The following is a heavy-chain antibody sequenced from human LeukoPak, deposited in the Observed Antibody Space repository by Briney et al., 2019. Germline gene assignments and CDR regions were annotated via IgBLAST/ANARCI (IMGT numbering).Heavy chain of an antibody. J-gene: IGHJ4*02. CDR1: GFTFSSYS. CDR2: ISSSSSTI. CDR3: ARVAPYSSGWYDY. Sequence: GGSLRLSCAASGFTFSSYSMNWVRQAPGKGLEWVSYISSSSSTIYYADSVKGRFTISRDNAKNSLYLRMNSLRAEDTAVYYCARVAPYSSGWYDYWGQGTLVTVSS. D-gene: IGHD6-19*01. V-gene: IGHV3-48*01.